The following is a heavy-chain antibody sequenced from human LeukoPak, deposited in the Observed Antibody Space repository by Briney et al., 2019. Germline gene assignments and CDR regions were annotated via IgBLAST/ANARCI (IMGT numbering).Heavy chain of an antibody. CDR1: GYTFTSYY. V-gene: IGHV1-46*01. Sequence: GASVKVSCKASGYTFTSYYMHWVRQAPGQGLDWMGIINPSGGSTSYAQKFQGRVTMTRDTSTSTVYMELSSLGSEDTAVYYCARDADTAMGVQESNYFDYWGQGTLVTVSS. CDR2: INPSGGST. D-gene: IGHD5-18*01. J-gene: IGHJ4*02. CDR3: ARDADTAMGVQESNYFDY.